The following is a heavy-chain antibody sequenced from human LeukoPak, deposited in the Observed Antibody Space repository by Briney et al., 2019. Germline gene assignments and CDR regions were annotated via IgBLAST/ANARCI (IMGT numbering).Heavy chain of an antibody. J-gene: IGHJ3*02. CDR1: GFTFSSYS. CDR3: ARGGAMVSDAFDI. Sequence: GSLRLSCAASGFTFSSYSMNWVRQAPGKGLESVSSISSSSSYIYYADSVKGRFTISRDNAKNSLYLQMNSLRAEDTAVYYCARGGAMVSDAFDIWGQGTMVTVSS. V-gene: IGHV3-21*01. D-gene: IGHD5-18*01. CDR2: ISSSSSYI.